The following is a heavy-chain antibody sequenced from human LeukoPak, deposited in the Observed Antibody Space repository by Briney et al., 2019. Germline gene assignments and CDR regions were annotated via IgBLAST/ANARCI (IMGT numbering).Heavy chain of an antibody. CDR2: INPNSGGT. CDR1: GYTFTGYY. Sequence: ASVKVSCKASGYTFTGYYMHWVRQAPGQGLEWMGWINPNSGGTNYAQKFQGWVTMTRDTSISTAYMELSRLRSDDTAVYYCAREPLSRTHCSGGSCYWVAENYFDYWGQGTLVTVSS. D-gene: IGHD2-15*01. J-gene: IGHJ4*02. CDR3: AREPLSRTHCSGGSCYWVAENYFDY. V-gene: IGHV1-2*04.